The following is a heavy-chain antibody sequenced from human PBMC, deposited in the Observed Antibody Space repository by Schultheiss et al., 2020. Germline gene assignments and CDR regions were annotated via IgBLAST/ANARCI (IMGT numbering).Heavy chain of an antibody. CDR1: GGSISSYY. V-gene: IGHV4-59*01. CDR3: ARVSVGIAVYYFDY. Sequence: SETLSLTCTVSGGSISSYYWSWIRQPPGKGLEWIGYIYYSGCTNYNPSLKSRVTISVDTSKNQFSLKLSSVTAADTAVYYCARVSVGIAVYYFDYWGQGTLVTVSS. J-gene: IGHJ4*02. D-gene: IGHD6-19*01. CDR2: IYYSGCT.